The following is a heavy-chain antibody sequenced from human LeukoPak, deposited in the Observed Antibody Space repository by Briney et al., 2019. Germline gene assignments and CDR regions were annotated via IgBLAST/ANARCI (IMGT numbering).Heavy chain of an antibody. CDR3: ARSNYYISSWYGYFDY. CDR2: IYDSGTT. D-gene: IGHD6-13*01. CDR1: GGSISSNY. J-gene: IGHJ4*02. V-gene: IGHV4-59*01. Sequence: SETLSLTCTVSGGSISSNYWSWIRQPPGKGLEWIGYIYDSGTTNYNPSLKSRVTILVDTSKNQFSLKLNSVTAADTAVYYCARSNYYISSWYGYFDYWGQGTLVTVSS.